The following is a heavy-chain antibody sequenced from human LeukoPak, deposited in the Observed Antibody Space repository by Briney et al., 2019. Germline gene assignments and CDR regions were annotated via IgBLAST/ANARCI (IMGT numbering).Heavy chain of an antibody. J-gene: IGHJ4*02. Sequence: GGSLRLSCAASGFTFSEYYMSWIRQAPGKGLEWVSFISSSGSNIYYADSVKGRFTNSRDNAKNSLYLQMNSLRAEDTVVYYCARARRQWLVGANIRGDNPPSNYDYWGQGTLVTVSS. D-gene: IGHD6-19*01. CDR1: GFTFSEYY. V-gene: IGHV3-11*04. CDR2: ISSSGSNI. CDR3: ARARRQWLVGANIRGDNPPSNYDY.